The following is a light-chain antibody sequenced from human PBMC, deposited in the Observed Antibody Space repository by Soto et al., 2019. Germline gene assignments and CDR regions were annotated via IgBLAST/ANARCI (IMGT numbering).Light chain of an antibody. J-gene: IGKJ1*01. CDR1: QSISSY. CDR3: PQSYSSTWT. CDR2: AAS. V-gene: IGKV1-39*01. Sequence: DIQITQSPSSLSASVGDRVTITCRESQSISSYLNWYVQTPGKAPKVLIYAASRLQSGVRSKFICSGAGTDCTRTISSLQTEDASTAYCPQSYSSTWTFGQGTKVDIK.